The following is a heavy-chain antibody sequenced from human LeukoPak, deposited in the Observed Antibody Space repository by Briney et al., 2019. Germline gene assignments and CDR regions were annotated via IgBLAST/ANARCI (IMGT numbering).Heavy chain of an antibody. Sequence: GSLRLSCAASGFTFSDHYMDWVRQAPGKGLEWVSAISGSGGSTSYADSVKGRFTISRDNSKNTLYLQMNSLRAEDTAVYYCASDPSTAGAEYNPFDPWGQGTLVTVSS. CDR2: ISGSGGST. V-gene: IGHV3-23*01. J-gene: IGHJ5*02. D-gene: IGHD4-17*01. CDR3: ASDPSTAGAEYNPFDP. CDR1: GFTFSDHY.